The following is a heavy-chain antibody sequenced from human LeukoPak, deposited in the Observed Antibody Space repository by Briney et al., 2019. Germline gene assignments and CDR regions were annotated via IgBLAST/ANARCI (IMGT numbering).Heavy chain of an antibody. CDR1: GCTFTNAW. Sequence: GGSLRLSCAASGCTFTNAWMTWVRQAPGKGLEWVGRIKSNTDGGTTDYAAPVKGRFTISRDDSKNTLNLQMNSLKTEDTAVYYCTTFYYYGSGSYLGYWGQGTLVTVSS. D-gene: IGHD3-10*01. J-gene: IGHJ4*02. CDR3: TTFYYYGSGSYLGY. V-gene: IGHV3-15*01. CDR2: IKSNTDGGTT.